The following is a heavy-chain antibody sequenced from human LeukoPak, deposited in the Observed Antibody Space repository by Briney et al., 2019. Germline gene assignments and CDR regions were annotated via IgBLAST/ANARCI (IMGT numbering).Heavy chain of an antibody. CDR1: GFTFSSYE. D-gene: IGHD1-26*01. J-gene: IGHJ4*02. CDR3: TRDEEGASREFDY. Sequence: GGSLRLSCAASGFTFSSYEMNWVRQAPGKGLKWVSYISSSGSTIYYADSVKGRFTISRDNAKNSLYLQMNSLRVEDTAVYYCTRDEEGASREFDYWGQGALVTVSS. CDR2: ISSSGSTI. V-gene: IGHV3-48*03.